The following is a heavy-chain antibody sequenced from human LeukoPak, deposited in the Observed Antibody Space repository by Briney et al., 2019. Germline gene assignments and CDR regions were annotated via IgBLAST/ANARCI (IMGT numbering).Heavy chain of an antibody. Sequence: PGGSLRLSCSASGFIFNNYDMYWVRQAPGKGLEHVSAVTSNGGSTDYADSVKGRFSISRDNSKNTLYLQMSSLRTDDTAVYYCVEGWHCSGGSCYLDCWGQGTLVTVSS. CDR1: GFIFNNYD. CDR3: VEGWHCSGGSCYLDC. J-gene: IGHJ4*02. V-gene: IGHV3-64D*09. CDR2: VTSNGGST. D-gene: IGHD2-15*01.